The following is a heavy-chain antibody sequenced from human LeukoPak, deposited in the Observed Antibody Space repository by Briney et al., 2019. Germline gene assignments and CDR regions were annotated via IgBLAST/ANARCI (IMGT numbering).Heavy chain of an antibody. CDR1: EFTFSSYA. D-gene: IGHD3-10*01. CDR3: AKEGALWFGEFFHF. CDR2: ISGSGSST. V-gene: IGHV3-23*01. Sequence: PGGSLRLSCAASEFTFSSYAMSWVRQAPGKGLEWVSGISGSGSSTYYADSVKGRFTISRDNSKNTLYLQMNSLRAEDTAVFYCAKEGALWFGEFFHFWGQGTLVTVSS. J-gene: IGHJ4*02.